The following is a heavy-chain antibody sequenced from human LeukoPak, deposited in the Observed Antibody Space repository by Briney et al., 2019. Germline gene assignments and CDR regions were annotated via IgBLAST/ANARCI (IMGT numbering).Heavy chain of an antibody. J-gene: IGHJ4*02. CDR2: IYSSGSA. CDR1: GGSISSYY. V-gene: IGHV4-4*07. D-gene: IGHD4-23*01. Sequence: SETLSLTCTVSGGSISSYYWSWIRQPAGKGLEWIGRIYSSGSANYNPSLKSRVTMSVDTSKNQFSLKLSSVTAADTAVYYCARGGKATVVTVWSQGTLVTVSS. CDR3: ARGGKATVVTV.